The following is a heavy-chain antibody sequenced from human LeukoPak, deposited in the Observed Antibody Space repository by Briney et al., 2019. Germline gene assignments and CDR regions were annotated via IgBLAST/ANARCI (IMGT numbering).Heavy chain of an antibody. Sequence: GGSLRLSCAASGFTFGSYSMNWVRQAPGKGLEWVSSISSSSSYIYYADSVKGRFTISRDNAKNSLYLQMNSLRAEDTAVYYCARDGGGNSFDYWGQGTLVTVSS. V-gene: IGHV3-21*01. J-gene: IGHJ4*02. CDR1: GFTFGSYS. CDR3: ARDGGGNSFDY. D-gene: IGHD4-23*01. CDR2: ISSSSSYI.